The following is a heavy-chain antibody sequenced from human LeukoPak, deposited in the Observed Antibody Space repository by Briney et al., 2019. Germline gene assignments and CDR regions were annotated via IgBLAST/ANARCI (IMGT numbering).Heavy chain of an antibody. CDR1: GCTFTGYY. Sequence: ASVKVSCKASGCTFTGYYMHWVRQAPGQGLEWMGWINPNSGGTNYAQNFQGRVTMTRDTSISTAYMELSRLRSDDTAVYYCARGPLYDSSGDDAFDIWGQGTMVTVSS. V-gene: IGHV1-2*02. CDR3: ARGPLYDSSGDDAFDI. J-gene: IGHJ3*02. D-gene: IGHD3-22*01. CDR2: INPNSGGT.